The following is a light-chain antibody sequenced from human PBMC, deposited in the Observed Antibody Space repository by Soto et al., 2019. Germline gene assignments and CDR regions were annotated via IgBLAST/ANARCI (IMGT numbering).Light chain of an antibody. CDR1: LTVSDTY. CDR2: GAS. CDR3: QQYSTSPLT. V-gene: IGKV3-20*01. Sequence: EIVFTHSPDTLSLSPGERATLSCRASLTVSDTYLAWYQQKAGQAPRLVIYGASNRATGIPDRFSASGSGTDFTLTISRLEPEDFAVYYCQQYSTSPLTFGQGTKVDIK. J-gene: IGKJ1*01.